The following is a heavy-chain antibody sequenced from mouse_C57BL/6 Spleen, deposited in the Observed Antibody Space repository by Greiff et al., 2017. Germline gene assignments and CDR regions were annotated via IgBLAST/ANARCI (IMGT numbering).Heavy chain of an antibody. V-gene: IGHV1-55*01. CDR1: GYTFTSYW. J-gene: IGHJ3*01. Sequence: VQLQESGAELVKPGASVKMSCKASGYTFTSYWITWVKQRPGQGLEWIGDIYPGSGSTNYNEKFKSKATLTVDTSSSTAYMQLSSLTSEDSAVYYCARKEGYYSNFFLFAYWGQGTLVTVSA. CDR2: IYPGSGST. D-gene: IGHD2-5*01. CDR3: ARKEGYYSNFFLFAY.